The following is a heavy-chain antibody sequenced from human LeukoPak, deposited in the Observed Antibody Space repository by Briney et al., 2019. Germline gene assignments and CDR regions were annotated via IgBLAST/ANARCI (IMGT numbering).Heavy chain of an antibody. V-gene: IGHV4-30-2*01. CDR3: ARGYSSSWSFYFDY. CDR2: IYHSGST. Sequence: SQTLSLTCAVSGGSISSGGYSWSWIRQPPGKGLEWIGYIYHSGSTYYNPSLKSRVTISVDRSKNQFSLKLSSVTAADTAVYFCARGYSSSWSFYFDYWGQGTLVTVSS. CDR1: GGSISSGGYS. D-gene: IGHD6-13*01. J-gene: IGHJ4*02.